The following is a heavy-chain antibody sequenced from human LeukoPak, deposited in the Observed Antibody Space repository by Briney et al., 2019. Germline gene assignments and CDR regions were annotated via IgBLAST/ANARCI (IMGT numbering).Heavy chain of an antibody. CDR3: AKFENYDFWSGPGSSFDY. J-gene: IGHJ4*02. Sequence: GTSLRLSCAASEFTFSHYAMHWVRQAPGKGLEWVAVISYDGSNKYYADSVKGRFTISRDNSKNTLYLQMNSLRAEDTAVYYCAKFENYDFWSGPGSSFDYWGQGTLVTVSS. CDR2: ISYDGSNK. D-gene: IGHD3-3*01. CDR1: EFTFSHYA. V-gene: IGHV3-30-3*02.